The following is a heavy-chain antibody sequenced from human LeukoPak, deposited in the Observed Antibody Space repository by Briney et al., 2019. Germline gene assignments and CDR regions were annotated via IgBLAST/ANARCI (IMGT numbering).Heavy chain of an antibody. J-gene: IGHJ4*02. CDR3: ARDSGAAMTYFDH. Sequence: GRSLRLSCAASGFSFSSYGMHWVRQAPGKGLEWVAVLWYDGSNKYYADSVKGRFTISRDNSKSRLYLQMNSLRAEDTAVYYCARDSGAAMTYFDHWGQGTLVTVSS. CDR1: GFSFSSYG. CDR2: LWYDGSNK. V-gene: IGHV3-33*01. D-gene: IGHD5-18*01.